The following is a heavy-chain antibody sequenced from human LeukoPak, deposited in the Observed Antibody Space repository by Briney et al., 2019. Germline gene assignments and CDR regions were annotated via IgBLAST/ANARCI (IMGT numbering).Heavy chain of an antibody. CDR3: AREIEGMDV. CDR2: ISGGGDST. J-gene: IGHJ6*02. CDR1: GFTFSDYA. V-gene: IGHV3-23*01. Sequence: GGSLRLSCAASGFTFSDYAMTWVRQTPGKGLEWVSVISGGGDSTDYADSMKGRFTISRDNSRNTLFLQMNSLRGEDTAVYYCAREIEGMDVWGQGTTVTVSS.